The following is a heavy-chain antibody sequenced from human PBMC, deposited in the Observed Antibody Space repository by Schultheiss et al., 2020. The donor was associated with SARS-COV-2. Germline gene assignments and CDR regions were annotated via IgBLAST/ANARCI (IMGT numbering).Heavy chain of an antibody. CDR1: GYSISSGYY. V-gene: IGHV4-38-2*01. J-gene: IGHJ3*02. CDR3: AALVVTATWGDAFDI. CDR2: IYHSGST. D-gene: IGHD2-21*02. Sequence: SETLSLTCAASGYSISSGYYWGWIRQPPGKGLEWIGSIYHSGSTYYNPSLKSRVTISVDTSKNQFSLKLSSVTAADTAVYYCAALVVTATWGDAFDIWGQGTMVTVAS.